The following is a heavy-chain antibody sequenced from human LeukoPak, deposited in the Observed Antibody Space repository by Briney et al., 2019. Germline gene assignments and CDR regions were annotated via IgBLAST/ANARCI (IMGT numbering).Heavy chain of an antibody. V-gene: IGHV4-34*01. CDR2: INHSGST. CDR3: ARGTGIVVVITSFDY. J-gene: IGHJ4*02. Sequence: SETLSLTCTVSGGSISGYYWSWIRQPPGKGLEWIGEINHSGSTNYNPSLKSRVTISVDTSKNQFSLKLSSVTAADTAVYYCARGTGIVVVITSFDYWGQGTLVTVSS. D-gene: IGHD3-22*01. CDR1: GGSISGYY.